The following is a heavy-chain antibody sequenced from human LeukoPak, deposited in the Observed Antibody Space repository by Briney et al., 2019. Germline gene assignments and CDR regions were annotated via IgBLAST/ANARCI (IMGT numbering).Heavy chain of an antibody. V-gene: IGHV4-39*07. CDR1: GGSISSSSYY. CDR2: IYYSGST. J-gene: IGHJ4*02. Sequence: SETLSLTCTVSGGSISSSSYYWGWIRQPPGKGLEWIGSIYYSGSTNYNPSLKSRVTISVDTSKNQFSLKLSSVTAADTAVYYCARGNFDWLLPRRTYFDYWGQGTLVTVSS. CDR3: ARGNFDWLLPRRTYFDY. D-gene: IGHD3-9*01.